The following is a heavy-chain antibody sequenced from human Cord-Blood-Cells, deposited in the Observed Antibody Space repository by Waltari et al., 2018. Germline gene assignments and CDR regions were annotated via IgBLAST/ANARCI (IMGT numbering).Heavy chain of an antibody. CDR3: AAGSMYSSGWY. CDR2: GDVVRANT. Sequence: QMQLVQSGPEVKKPGTSVKVSCKASGFTFTSSAVQWVRQARGQRLEWIGGGDVVRANTNYAQKCHERVTITGDMSTDTAYMWLSSLRSEDTAVYYCAAGSMYSSGWYWGQGTLVTVSS. J-gene: IGHJ4*02. CDR1: GFTFTSSA. D-gene: IGHD6-19*01. V-gene: IGHV1-58*01.